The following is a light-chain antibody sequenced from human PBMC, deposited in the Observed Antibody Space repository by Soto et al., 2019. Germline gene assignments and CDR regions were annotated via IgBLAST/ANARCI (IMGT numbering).Light chain of an antibody. CDR2: GAS. CDR1: QSVSSSY. V-gene: IGKV3-20*01. Sequence: EIVLTQSPGTLSLSPGERATLSCRASQSVSSSYLAWYQQKPGQAPRLRIYGASSRPTAIPDRFSGSGSGPDFTRTISRLEPEDFAVYDCQPYGSSPPTVGQGTKVEIK. CDR3: QPYGSSPPT. J-gene: IGKJ1*01.